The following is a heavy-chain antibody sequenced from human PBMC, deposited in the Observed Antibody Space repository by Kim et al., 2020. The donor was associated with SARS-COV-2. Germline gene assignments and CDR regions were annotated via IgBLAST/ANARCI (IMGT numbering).Heavy chain of an antibody. CDR2: ISGTSNTI. J-gene: IGHJ6*02. D-gene: IGHD3-22*01. Sequence: WGSLRLSWAASGGYFNTNGKNWVRQAPGKGLERVSYISGTSNTIYYKDYVKGRCTISRDNAKNSLYLQMNILRDEDTGIYYCVRKIMVTYWYDNSGSNYYGMDVWGQGT. CDR1: GGYFNTNG. V-gene: IGHV3-48*02. CDR3: VRKIMVTYWYDNSGSNYYGMDV.